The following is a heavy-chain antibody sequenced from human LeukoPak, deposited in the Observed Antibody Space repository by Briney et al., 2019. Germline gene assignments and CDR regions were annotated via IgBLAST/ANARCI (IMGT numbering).Heavy chain of an antibody. V-gene: IGHV3-23*01. CDR3: ARGGTLVRGGDPFDY. D-gene: IGHD3-10*01. CDR2: LSGSGDRT. Sequence: GGSLRLSCAASGFTFNTYDMRWVRQSPGKGLEWVSGLSGSGDRTYYTDSVKGRFIISRDNSKKTVYLQMNTLRAEDTALYYCARGGTLVRGGDPFDYWGQGTLVTVSS. J-gene: IGHJ4*02. CDR1: GFTFNTYD.